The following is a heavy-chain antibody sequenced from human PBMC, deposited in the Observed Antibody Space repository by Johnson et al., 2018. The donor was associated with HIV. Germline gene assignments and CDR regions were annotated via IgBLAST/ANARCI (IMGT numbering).Heavy chain of an antibody. J-gene: IGHJ3*02. V-gene: IGHV3-66*02. CDR1: GITVSSNY. CDR3: ARIPGRRDVFDI. D-gene: IGHD7-27*01. Sequence: EKLVESGGGLVQPGGSLRLYCAASGITVSSNYMSWVRQAPGKGLEWVSVIFSVGNAYYADSVKGRFTISRDNAKNSLYLQMNSLRAEDTAVYYCARIPGRRDVFDIWGQGTMVTVSS. CDR2: IFSVGNA.